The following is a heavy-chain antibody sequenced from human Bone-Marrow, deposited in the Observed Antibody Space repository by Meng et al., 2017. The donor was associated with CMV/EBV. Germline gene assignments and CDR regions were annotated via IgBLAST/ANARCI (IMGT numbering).Heavy chain of an antibody. J-gene: IGHJ6*02. CDR3: ARDRRFLEWLLFGMDV. Sequence: SETLSLTCTVSGGSISSSSYYWGWIRQPPGKGLEWIGSIYYSGSTYYNPSLKSRVTISVDTSKNQFSLKLSSVTAADTAVYYCARDRRFLEWLLFGMDVWGQGTTVTVSS. D-gene: IGHD3-3*01. CDR2: IYYSGST. CDR1: GGSISSSSYY. V-gene: IGHV4-39*07.